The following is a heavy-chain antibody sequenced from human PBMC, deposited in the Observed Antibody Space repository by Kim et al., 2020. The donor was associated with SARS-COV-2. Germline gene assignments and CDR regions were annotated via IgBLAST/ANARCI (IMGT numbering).Heavy chain of an antibody. J-gene: IGHJ4*03. V-gene: IGHV3-53*04. Sequence: GGSLRLSCAASGFTVGSNYMSWVRQAPGKGLEWVSVIYSGGDTYYADSVKGRFTISRHNSWNTLYLEMNSLRPEDTAVYYCARGPYDSRGYFSGYFDNWG. D-gene: IGHD3-22*01. CDR2: IYSGGDT. CDR3: ARGPYDSRGYFSGYFDN. CDR1: GFTVGSNY.